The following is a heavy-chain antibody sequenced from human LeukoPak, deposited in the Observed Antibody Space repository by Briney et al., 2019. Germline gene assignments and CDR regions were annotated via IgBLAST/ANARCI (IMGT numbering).Heavy chain of an antibody. V-gene: IGHV1-18*01. J-gene: IGHJ3*02. CDR1: GYTFTSYG. CDR3: ARAGPRSTTVTTSAFDI. CDR2: ISAYNGNT. D-gene: IGHD4-17*01. Sequence: ASVKVSCKASGYTFTSYGISRVRHVPGQGVEWMGWISAYNGNTNYAQKLQGRVTMTTDTSTSTAYMGLRSLRSDDTAVYYCARAGPRSTTVTTSAFDIWGQGTMVTVSS.